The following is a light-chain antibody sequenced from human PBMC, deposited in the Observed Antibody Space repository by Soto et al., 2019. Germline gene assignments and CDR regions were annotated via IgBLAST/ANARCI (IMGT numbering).Light chain of an antibody. J-gene: IGLJ1*01. V-gene: IGLV2-23*01. CDR2: EGT. Sequence: QSLLTQPAYVSGSPGQSITISCTGTNNLVSWYQQHPGKAPKVVVYEGTKRPSGVSNRFSGSNSGGTASLTISGLQAEDEASYFCCAYVGARSYVFGPGTKVTVL. CDR3: CAYVGARSYV. CDR1: NNL.